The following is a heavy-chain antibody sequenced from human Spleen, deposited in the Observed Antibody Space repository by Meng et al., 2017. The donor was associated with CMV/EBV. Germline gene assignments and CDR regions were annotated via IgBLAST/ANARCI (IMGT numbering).Heavy chain of an antibody. Sequence: GESLKISCAASGFTFSSYSMNWVRQAPGKGLEWVSSISSSSSYIYYADSVKGRFTTSRDNAKNSLYLQMNSLRAEDTAVYYCATYSSGWYSGYWGQGTLVTVSS. V-gene: IGHV3-21*01. CDR3: ATYSSGWYSGY. CDR1: GFTFSSYS. CDR2: ISSSSSYI. J-gene: IGHJ4*02. D-gene: IGHD6-19*01.